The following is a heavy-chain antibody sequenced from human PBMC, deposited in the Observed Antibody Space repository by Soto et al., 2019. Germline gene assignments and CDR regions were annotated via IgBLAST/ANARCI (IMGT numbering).Heavy chain of an antibody. D-gene: IGHD3-22*01. Sequence: ASVKVSCKASGYTFTSYDINWVRQATGQGLEWMGWMNPNSGNTGYAQKFQGRVTMTRNTSISTAYMELSSLRSEDTAVYYCARGREYDISGYYYAPHALDTWGQGTMVTLS. J-gene: IGHJ3*02. V-gene: IGHV1-8*01. CDR1: GYTFTSYD. CDR3: ARGREYDISGYYYAPHALDT. CDR2: MNPNSGNT.